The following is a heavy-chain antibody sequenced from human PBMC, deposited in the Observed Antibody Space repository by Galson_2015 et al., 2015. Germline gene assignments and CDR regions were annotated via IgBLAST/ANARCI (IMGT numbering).Heavy chain of an antibody. D-gene: IGHD3-10*01. CDR1: GFTFSSYG. CDR2: IWYDGSNK. J-gene: IGHJ6*02. V-gene: IGHV3-33*01. CDR3: ARVGVGSTLNYYYYYYGMDV. Sequence: SLRLSCAASGFTFSSYGMHWVRQAPGKGLEWVAVIWYDGSNKYYADSVKGRFTISRDNSKNTLYLQMNSLRAEDTAVYYCARVGVGSTLNYYYYYYGMDVWGQGTTVTVSS.